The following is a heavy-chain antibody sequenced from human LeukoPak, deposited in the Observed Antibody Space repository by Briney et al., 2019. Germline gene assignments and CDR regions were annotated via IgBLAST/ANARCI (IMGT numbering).Heavy chain of an antibody. V-gene: IGHV4-39*07. CDR1: GGSISSSSYY. CDR3: ARSPGVVAATPDY. J-gene: IGHJ4*02. D-gene: IGHD2-15*01. CDR2: IYYSGST. Sequence: SETLSLTCTVSGGSISSSSYYWGWIRQPPGKGREWIGSIYYSGSTYYNPSLKSRVTISVDTSKNQFSLKLSSVTAADTAVYYCARSPGVVAATPDYWGQGTLVTVSS.